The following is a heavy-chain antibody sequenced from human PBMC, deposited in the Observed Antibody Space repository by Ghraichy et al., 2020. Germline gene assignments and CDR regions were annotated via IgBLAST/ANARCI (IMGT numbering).Heavy chain of an antibody. CDR1: GGSISSSSYF. D-gene: IGHD6-13*01. J-gene: IGHJ5*02. Sequence: SETLSLTCTVSGGSISSSSYFWAWIRQPPGKGLEWIGSIYNTENTYYNPSLKSRVTISADTSKNQFSLKLSSVTAADTAVYYCARPYSSSRNWFDPWGAGTPVTASS. CDR2: IYNTENT. CDR3: ARPYSSSRNWFDP. V-gene: IGHV4-39*01.